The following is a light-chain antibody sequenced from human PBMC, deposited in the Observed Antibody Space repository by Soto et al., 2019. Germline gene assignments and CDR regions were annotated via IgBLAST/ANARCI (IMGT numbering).Light chain of an antibody. CDR3: QQYNNWWT. CDR1: QTINSW. Sequence: DSPLTRSPSSLSASVGDRVPITCRASQTINSWLAWYQQKPGKAPKLLIYATSNLESGVPSRFSGSGSGTEFTLTISSLQSEDFAVYYCQQYNNWWTFGQGTKVDIK. V-gene: IGKV1-5*03. CDR2: ATS. J-gene: IGKJ1*01.